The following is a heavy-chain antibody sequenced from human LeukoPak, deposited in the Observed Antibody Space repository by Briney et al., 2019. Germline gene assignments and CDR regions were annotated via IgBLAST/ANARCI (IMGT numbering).Heavy chain of an antibody. J-gene: IGHJ6*03. V-gene: IGHV4-4*07. CDR1: GGSISSYY. D-gene: IGHD2-15*01. Sequence: PSETLSLTCTVSGGSISSYYWSWIRQPAGKELEWIGRIYTSGTTNYNPSLKSRVTMSVDTSKNQFSLRLTSVTAADTAVYYCARDWNIGCSGGRCYDYYYMDVWGKGTTVTVSS. CDR2: IYTSGTT. CDR3: ARDWNIGCSGGRCYDYYYMDV.